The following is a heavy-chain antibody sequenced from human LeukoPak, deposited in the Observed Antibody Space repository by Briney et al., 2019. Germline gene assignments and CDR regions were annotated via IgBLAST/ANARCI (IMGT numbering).Heavy chain of an antibody. D-gene: IGHD6-13*01. CDR2: ISSSSYI. CDR3: ARHDHIAAAGDY. Sequence: GGSLRLSCAASGFTFSSYSMNWVRQAPGKGLEWVSSISSSSYIYYADSVKGRFTISRDNAKNSLYLQMNSLRAEDTAVYYCARHDHIAAAGDYWGQGTLVTVSS. V-gene: IGHV3-21*01. CDR1: GFTFSSYS. J-gene: IGHJ4*02.